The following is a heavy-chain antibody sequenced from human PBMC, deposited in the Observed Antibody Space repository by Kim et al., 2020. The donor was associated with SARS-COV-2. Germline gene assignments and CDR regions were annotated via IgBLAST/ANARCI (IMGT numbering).Heavy chain of an antibody. CDR1: GGSISSSRYY. V-gene: IGHV4-39*01. D-gene: IGHD6-13*01. CDR2: IYYSGST. J-gene: IGHJ4*02. Sequence: SETLSLTCTVSGGSISSSRYYWGWIRQPPGKGLEWIGSIYYSGSTYYNPSLKSRVTISVDTSKNQFSLKLSSVTAADTAVYYCARRGYSSSWYWGMYYFDYWGQGTLVTVSS. CDR3: ARRGYSSSWYWGMYYFDY.